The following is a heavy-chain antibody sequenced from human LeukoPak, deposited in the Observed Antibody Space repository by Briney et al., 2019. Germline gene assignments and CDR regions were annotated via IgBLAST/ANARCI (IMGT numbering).Heavy chain of an antibody. V-gene: IGHV3-23*01. J-gene: IGHJ3*02. D-gene: IGHD2-2*01. Sequence: AGGTLRLSCAASGFTFSSYAMSWVRQAPGKGLEWVSAISGSGGSTYYADSVKGRFTISRDNSKNTLYLQMNSLRAEDTAVYYCAKGYCSSTSCASPDAFDIWGQGTMVTVSS. CDR3: AKGYCSSTSCASPDAFDI. CDR1: GFTFSSYA. CDR2: ISGSGGST.